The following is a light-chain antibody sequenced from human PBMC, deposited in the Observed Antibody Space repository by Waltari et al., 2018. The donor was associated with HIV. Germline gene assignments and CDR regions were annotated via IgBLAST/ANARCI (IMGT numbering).Light chain of an antibody. CDR2: EVV. V-gene: IGLV2-8*01. CDR3: VSYAGVANRWV. Sequence: QSALTQPPSASGSPGQSVTIYCLGTTSDVGGYDHVSWYQQHPGNAPKFLLYEVVKRPSVVPDRFSGSKSGNTASLTVSGLQADDEADYYCVSYAGVANRWVFGGGTKLTVL. J-gene: IGLJ3*02. CDR1: TSDVGGYDH.